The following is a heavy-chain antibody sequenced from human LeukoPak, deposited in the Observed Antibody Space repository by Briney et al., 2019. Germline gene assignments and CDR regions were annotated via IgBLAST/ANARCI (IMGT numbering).Heavy chain of an antibody. CDR1: GFTFSSYA. J-gene: IGHJ6*03. V-gene: IGHV3-23*01. CDR2: ISGSGGST. CDR3: ARFAAGGSYYYYMDV. Sequence: GGSLRLSCAASGFTFSSYAMSWVRQAPGKGLEWVSAISGSGGSTYYADSVKGRFTISRDNSKNSLYLQMNSLRADDTAVYYCARFAAGGSYYYYMDVWGKGTTVTVSS. D-gene: IGHD3-10*01.